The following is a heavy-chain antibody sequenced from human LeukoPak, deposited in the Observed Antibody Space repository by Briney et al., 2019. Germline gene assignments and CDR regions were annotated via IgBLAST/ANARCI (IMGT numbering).Heavy chain of an antibody. CDR2: IYYSGST. J-gene: IGHJ4*02. Sequence: SETLSLTCTVSGGSISSSSYHWGWIRQPPGKGLEWIGSIYYSGSTYYNPSLKSRVTISVDTSKNQFSLKLSSVTAADTAVYYCATAWAAAGDSDYWGQGTLVTVSS. CDR1: GGSISSSSYH. V-gene: IGHV4-39*01. D-gene: IGHD3-16*01. CDR3: ATAWAAAGDSDY.